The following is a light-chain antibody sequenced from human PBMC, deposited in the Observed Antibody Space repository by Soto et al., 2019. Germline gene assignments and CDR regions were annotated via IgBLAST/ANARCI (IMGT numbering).Light chain of an antibody. J-gene: IGLJ1*01. CDR2: EVT. CDR1: SSDVGGYDC. Sequence: QSALTQPASVSGSPGQSIAISCTGTSSDVGGYDCVSWYQQHPDKAPKLIIYEVTKRPSGVSNRFSGSKSGNTASLTSSGLQPDYEADYYCSTHTSGDTRVFGSGTKLTVL. CDR3: STHTSGDTRV. V-gene: IGLV2-14*01.